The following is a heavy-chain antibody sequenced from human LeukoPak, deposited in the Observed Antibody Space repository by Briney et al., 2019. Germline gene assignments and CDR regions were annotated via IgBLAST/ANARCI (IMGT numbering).Heavy chain of an antibody. D-gene: IGHD4-11*01. Sequence: SQTLSLTCAVSGVSISSSGYSWICIRQPPGKGLEWIGYIYHSGGTYYNPSLKSRVTISVDRSSNQFSLKLTSVTAADTAVYYCARTVTTTLFDYWGEGSLVTVSS. J-gene: IGHJ4*02. CDR1: GVSISSSGYS. CDR3: ARTVTTTLFDY. CDR2: IYHSGGT. V-gene: IGHV4-30-2*01.